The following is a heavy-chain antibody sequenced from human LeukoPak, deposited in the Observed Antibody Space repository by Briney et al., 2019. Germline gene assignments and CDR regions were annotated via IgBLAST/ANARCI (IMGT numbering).Heavy chain of an antibody. Sequence: GGSLRLSCAASGFTFISYGMSWVRPAPGKGLEWVSTIRGTGDTTYYADSVKGRFTISRDNSKNTLYPQMNSVRVEDTAVYYCAKGTYGSGTYGAHDYWGQGTLVTVSS. V-gene: IGHV3-23*01. J-gene: IGHJ4*02. CDR3: AKGTYGSGTYGAHDY. D-gene: IGHD3-10*01. CDR2: IRGTGDTT. CDR1: GFTFISYG.